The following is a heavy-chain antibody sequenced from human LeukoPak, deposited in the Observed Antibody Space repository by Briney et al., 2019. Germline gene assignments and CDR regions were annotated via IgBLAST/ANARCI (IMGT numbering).Heavy chain of an antibody. CDR3: ARGLQETLAWLKALSAFDI. V-gene: IGHV1-18*01. J-gene: IGHJ3*02. CDR1: GCTFTSYG. CDR2: ISAYNGNT. Sequence: ASVKVSCKASGCTFTSYGISWVRKAPGQGLEWMGWISAYNGNTNYAQKLQGRVTMSTDTSTSTGYMELRSLRSDDTAVYYCARGLQETLAWLKALSAFDIWGQGTMVTVSS. D-gene: IGHD5-24*01.